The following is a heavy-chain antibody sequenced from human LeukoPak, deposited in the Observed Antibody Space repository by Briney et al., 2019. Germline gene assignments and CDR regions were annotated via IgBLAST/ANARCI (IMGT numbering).Heavy chain of an antibody. CDR2: ISHDGSNQ. CDR1: GFSFSSFA. J-gene: IGHJ4*02. V-gene: IGHV3-30*04. Sequence: GGSLRFSCTASGFSFSSFAFHWVRQAPGKGLEWVAVISHDGSNQFKADSVKGRFTISRDNSKNTLYLQMNILRAEDSAIYYCARDRDHGDSRGWDFFDYWGLGTLVTVSS. CDR3: ARDRDHGDSRGWDFFDY. D-gene: IGHD6-19*01.